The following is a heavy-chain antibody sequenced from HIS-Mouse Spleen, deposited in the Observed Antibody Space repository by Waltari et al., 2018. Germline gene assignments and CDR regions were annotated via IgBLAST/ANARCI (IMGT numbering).Heavy chain of an antibody. CDR3: AREIPYSSSWYDWYFDL. J-gene: IGHJ2*01. D-gene: IGHD6-13*01. V-gene: IGHV4-39*07. Sequence: QLQLQESGPGRVKPSETLSLTCTVSGCSISSSSYYWGWIRQPPGKGMELLGSNYSSGRTYYPPSLKSRVTISVDTSKNQFSLKLSSVSAADTAVYYCAREIPYSSSWYDWYFDLWGRGTLVTVSS. CDR2: NYSSGRT. CDR1: GCSISSSSYY.